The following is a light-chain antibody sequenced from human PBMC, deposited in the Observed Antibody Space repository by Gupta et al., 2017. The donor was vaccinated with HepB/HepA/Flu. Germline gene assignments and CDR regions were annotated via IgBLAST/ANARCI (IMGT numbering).Light chain of an antibody. CDR3: QQYSNFPWT. V-gene: IGKV1-5*03. CDR1: QSINKW. CDR2: MSS. J-gene: IGKJ1*01. Sequence: DIQMTQSPSTLSASVGDTVTITCRATQSINKWLAWYQQKPGKAPKVLIYMSSSLESGVPSRFSASGSGTEFTLTISSLQPDDFATYYCQQYSNFPWTFGLGTKVDIK.